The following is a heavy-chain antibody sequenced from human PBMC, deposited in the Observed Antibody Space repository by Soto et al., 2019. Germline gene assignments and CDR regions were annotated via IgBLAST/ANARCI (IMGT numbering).Heavy chain of an antibody. CDR3: ARAYNWNYGGNPYYYYYMDV. V-gene: IGHV4-34*01. D-gene: IGHD1-7*01. CDR1: GGSFSGYY. Sequence: ETLSLTCAVYGGSFSGYYWSWIRQPPGKGLEWIGEINHSGSTNYNPSLKSRVTISVDTSKNQFSLKLSSVTAADTAVYYCARAYNWNYGGNPYYYYYMDVWGKGTTVTVSS. J-gene: IGHJ6*03. CDR2: INHSGST.